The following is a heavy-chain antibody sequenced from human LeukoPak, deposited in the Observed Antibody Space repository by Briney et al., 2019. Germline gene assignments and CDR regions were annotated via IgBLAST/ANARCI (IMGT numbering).Heavy chain of an antibody. D-gene: IGHD4-17*01. CDR2: ISYDGSNK. V-gene: IGHV3-30*04. Sequence: GGSLRLSCVASGFTFSSYAMHWVRQAPGKGLEWVAVISYDGSNKYYADSVKGRFTISRDNSKNTLYLQMNSLRAEDTAVYYCARDGWAVTHEVARYYYYYGMDVWGQGTTVTVSS. CDR3: ARDGWAVTHEVARYYYYYGMDV. J-gene: IGHJ6*02. CDR1: GFTFSSYA.